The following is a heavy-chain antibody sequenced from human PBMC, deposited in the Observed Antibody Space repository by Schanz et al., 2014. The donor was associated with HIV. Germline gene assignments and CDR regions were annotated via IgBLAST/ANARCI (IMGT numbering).Heavy chain of an antibody. Sequence: QVQLVESGGGVVQPGRSLRLSCAASGFTFSSFGMHWVRQAPGKGLEWVAVIWNDGTNEYYADSVKGRFTISRDNSKSTLYLQMNSLRTEDTAVYYCAKDQGYDFWSGYYNYYNMDVWGQGTTVTVSS. D-gene: IGHD3-3*01. CDR3: AKDQGYDFWSGYYNYYNMDV. CDR2: IWNDGTNE. CDR1: GFTFSSFG. J-gene: IGHJ6*02. V-gene: IGHV3-30*18.